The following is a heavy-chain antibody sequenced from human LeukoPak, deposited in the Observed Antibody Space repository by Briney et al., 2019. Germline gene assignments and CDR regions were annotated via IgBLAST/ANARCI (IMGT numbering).Heavy chain of an antibody. J-gene: IGHJ4*02. CDR3: ARGRLYDYVWGSYRPTFDY. D-gene: IGHD3-16*02. V-gene: IGHV4-34*01. Sequence: SETLSLTGAVYGGSFSGYYWSWIRQPPGKGLEWIGEINHSGSTNYNPSLKSRVTISVDTSKNQFSLKLSSVTAADTAVYYCARGRLYDYVWGSYRPTFDYWGQGTLVTVSS. CDR2: INHSGST. CDR1: GGSFSGYY.